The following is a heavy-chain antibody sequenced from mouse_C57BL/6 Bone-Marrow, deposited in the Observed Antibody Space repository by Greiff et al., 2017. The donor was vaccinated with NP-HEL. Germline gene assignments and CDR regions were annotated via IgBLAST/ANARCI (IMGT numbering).Heavy chain of an antibody. V-gene: IGHV1-55*01. J-gene: IGHJ2*01. D-gene: IGHD1-1*01. Sequence: VQVVESGAELVKPGASVKMSCKASGYTFTSYWITWVKQRPGQGLEWIGDIYPGSGSTNYNEKFKSKATLTVDTSSSTAYMQLSSLTSEDSAVYYCARITTPYFDYWGQGTTLTVSS. CDR3: ARITTPYFDY. CDR1: GYTFTSYW. CDR2: IYPGSGST.